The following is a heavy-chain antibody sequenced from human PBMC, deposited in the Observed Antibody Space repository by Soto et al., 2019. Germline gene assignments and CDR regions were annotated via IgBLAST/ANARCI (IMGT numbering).Heavy chain of an antibody. CDR1: GGSISNYY. Sequence: QVQLQESGPGLVKPSETLSLTCTVSGGSISNYYWSWIRQPPGKGLQWIGYIFSSGSTNYNPSLKSRFPIAVDTSKNQFSLNLSSVTAADTAVYYCARQRRDFDYWGQGSLVTVSS. V-gene: IGHV4-59*08. J-gene: IGHJ4*02. CDR3: ARQRRDFDY. CDR2: IFSSGST.